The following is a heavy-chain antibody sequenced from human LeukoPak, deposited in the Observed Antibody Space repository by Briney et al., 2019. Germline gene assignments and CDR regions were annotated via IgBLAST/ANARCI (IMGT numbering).Heavy chain of an antibody. V-gene: IGHV4-59*12. J-gene: IGHJ4*02. CDR3: ARVSPYISWDYDILTGCPNFDY. Sequence: SETLSLTCTVSGGSISSYYWSWIRQPPGEGLEWIGYIYYSGSTNYNPSLKSRVTISVDTSKNQFSLKLSSVTAADTAVYYCARVSPYISWDYDILTGCPNFDYWGQGTLVTVSS. D-gene: IGHD3-9*01. CDR2: IYYSGST. CDR1: GGSISSYY.